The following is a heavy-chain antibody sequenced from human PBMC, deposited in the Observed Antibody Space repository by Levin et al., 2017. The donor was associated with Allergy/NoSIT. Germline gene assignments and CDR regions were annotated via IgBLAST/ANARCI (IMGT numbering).Heavy chain of an antibody. Sequence: GASVKVSCQGSGYRFTTYWIGWVRQMPGKGLEWMGIIYPSDSTTIYSPSFQGQVTISADKSISTAYLQWGSLKASDTAMYYCARGPNRPARKQSWFDPWGQGTLVSVSA. V-gene: IGHV5-51*01. CDR3: ARGPNRPARKQSWFDP. D-gene: IGHD1-14*01. J-gene: IGHJ5*02. CDR2: IYPSDSTT. CDR1: GYRFTTYW.